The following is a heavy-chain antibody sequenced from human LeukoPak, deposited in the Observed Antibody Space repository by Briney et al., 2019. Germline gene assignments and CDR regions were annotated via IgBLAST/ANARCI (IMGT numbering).Heavy chain of an antibody. V-gene: IGHV3-23*01. CDR1: GFHYSRYA. D-gene: IGHD3-10*01. CDR2: ISGSGGST. Sequence: PGGSLRLFCAVSGFHYSRYAMSWVRQPPGKGLEWVSAISGSGGSTYYADSVKGRFTISRDNSKNTLYLQMNSLRAEDTAIYYCAKVPSVVRGGWFDSWGQGTLVTVSS. J-gene: IGHJ5*01. CDR3: AKVPSVVRGGWFDS.